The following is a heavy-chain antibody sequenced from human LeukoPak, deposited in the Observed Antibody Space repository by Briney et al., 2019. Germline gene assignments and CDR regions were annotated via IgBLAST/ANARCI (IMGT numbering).Heavy chain of an antibody. CDR2: ITPILGIA. CDR3: ARDRSSNWGFGYFDY. CDR1: GGTFSSYA. J-gene: IGHJ4*02. D-gene: IGHD7-27*01. V-gene: IGHV1-69*04. Sequence: SVKVSCKASGGTFSSYAISWVRQALGQGLEWMGRITPILGIANYAQKFQGRVTITADKSTSTAYMELSSLRSEDTAVYYCARDRSSNWGFGYFDYWGQGTLVTVSS.